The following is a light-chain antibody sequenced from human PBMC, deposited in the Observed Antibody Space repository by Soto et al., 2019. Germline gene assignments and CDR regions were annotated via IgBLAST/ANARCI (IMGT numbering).Light chain of an antibody. CDR3: SSYTSSSPRV. J-gene: IGLJ1*01. Sequence: QSVLTQPASVSGSPGQSITISCTGTSSDVGGYKYVSWYQQYPGKAPKLMIYEVSNRPSGVSNRFPGSKSGNTASLTISGLQAEDEADYYCSSYTSSSPRVFGTRTKVTVL. CDR1: SSDVGGYKY. CDR2: EVS. V-gene: IGLV2-14*01.